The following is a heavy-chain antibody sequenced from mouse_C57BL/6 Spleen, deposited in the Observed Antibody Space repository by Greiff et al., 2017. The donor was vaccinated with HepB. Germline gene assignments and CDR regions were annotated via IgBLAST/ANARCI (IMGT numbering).Heavy chain of an antibody. CDR1: GYTFTSYW. CDR2: IDPSDSET. D-gene: IGHD3-2*02. V-gene: IGHV1-52*01. Sequence: QVQLQQPGAELVRPGSSVKLSCKASGYTFTSYWMHWVKQRPIQGLEWIGNIDPSDSETHYNQKFKDKATLTVDKSSSTAYMQLSSLTSEDSAVYYCARDSSGYVRMDYWGQGTSVTVSS. CDR3: ARDSSGYVRMDY. J-gene: IGHJ4*01.